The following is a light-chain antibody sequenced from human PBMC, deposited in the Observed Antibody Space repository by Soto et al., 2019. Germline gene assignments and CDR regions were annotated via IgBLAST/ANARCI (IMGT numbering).Light chain of an antibody. V-gene: IGKV3-20*01. Sequence: EIVLTQSPGTLSLSPGERATLSCRASQSVSSSYLAWYQQKPGQAPRLLIYGASSRATGIPDRFSGSGSGTDFTLTISRREPEYFAVYYCQQYDSSPLTFGGGTKVEIK. CDR2: GAS. CDR1: QSVSSSY. CDR3: QQYDSSPLT. J-gene: IGKJ4*01.